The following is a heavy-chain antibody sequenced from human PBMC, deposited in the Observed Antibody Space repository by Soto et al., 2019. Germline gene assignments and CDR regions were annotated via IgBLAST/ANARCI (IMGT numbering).Heavy chain of an antibody. Sequence: QVQLVQSGAEVKKPGASVKVSCKASGYTFTSYGISWVRQAPGQGLEWMGWISAYNGNTNYAQKLQGRVTMTTDTSTSTAYMELRSLRSDDTAVYYCARDNLGGLNYYDSSGYNYFDYWGQGTLVTVSS. J-gene: IGHJ4*02. D-gene: IGHD3-22*01. CDR2: ISAYNGNT. CDR3: ARDNLGGLNYYDSSGYNYFDY. CDR1: GYTFTSYG. V-gene: IGHV1-18*01.